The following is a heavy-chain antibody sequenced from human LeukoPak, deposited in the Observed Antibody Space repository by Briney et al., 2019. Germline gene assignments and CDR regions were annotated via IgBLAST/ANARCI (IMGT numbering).Heavy chain of an antibody. V-gene: IGHV5-51*01. Sequence: GVSLRLSCKGSGYSCTSYWMGWLRQMPGKGLEWMGIIYRGGSDTRYSPSFQGQVTISADKSISTACLKWSSLKASDTAMYYCARYYCSSTSCYGFDYWGQGTLVTVSS. CDR3: ARYYCSSTSCYGFDY. J-gene: IGHJ4*02. CDR2: IYRGGSDT. D-gene: IGHD2-2*01. CDR1: GYSCTSYW.